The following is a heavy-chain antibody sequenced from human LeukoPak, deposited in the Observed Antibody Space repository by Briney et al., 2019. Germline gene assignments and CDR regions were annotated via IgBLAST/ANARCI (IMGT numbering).Heavy chain of an antibody. V-gene: IGHV3-30*03. CDR1: GFTFSSYG. Sequence: GRSLRLSCAASGFTFSSYGMHWVRQAPGKGLEWVAVISYDGGDKYYADSVKGRFTLSRDNSKNTLYLQMNSLRAEDTAVYYCARDDCSGGSCYADYWGQGTLVTVSS. CDR3: ARDDCSGGSCYADY. D-gene: IGHD2-15*01. J-gene: IGHJ4*02. CDR2: ISYDGGDK.